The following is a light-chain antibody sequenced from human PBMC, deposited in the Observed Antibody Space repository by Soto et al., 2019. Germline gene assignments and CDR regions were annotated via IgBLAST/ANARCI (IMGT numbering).Light chain of an antibody. CDR3: SSYAGSNHYV. CDR1: SSDVGGYNY. Sequence: QSVLTQPPSASGSPGQSVTISCTGTSSDVGGYNYVSWYQHHPGKAPKLMIYEVSERPSGVPDRFSGSKSGDTASLTVSGLQAEDAADYYCSSYAGSNHYVFGTGTKVTVL. J-gene: IGLJ1*01. V-gene: IGLV2-8*01. CDR2: EVS.